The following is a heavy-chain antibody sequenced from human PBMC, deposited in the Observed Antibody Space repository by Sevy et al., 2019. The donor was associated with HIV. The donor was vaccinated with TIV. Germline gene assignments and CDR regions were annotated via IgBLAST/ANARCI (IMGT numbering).Heavy chain of an antibody. CDR2: ITWNGAYA. V-gene: IGHV3-20*04. J-gene: IGHJ4*02. Sequence: GGSLRLSCAASGFTFDDYGMGWVRQVPGRGLEWISGITWNGAYANYGDSVKGRFTISRDNAKNSLYLQMDSLTAEDTAIYYCGGDGGFRGGIALYPNWGQGTLVTVSS. CDR3: GGDGGFRGGIALYPN. CDR1: GFTFDDYG. D-gene: IGHD3-10*01.